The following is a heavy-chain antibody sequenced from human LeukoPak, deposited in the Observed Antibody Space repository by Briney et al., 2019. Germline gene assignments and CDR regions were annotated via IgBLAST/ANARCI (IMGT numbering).Heavy chain of an antibody. CDR1: GFTFSSYD. CDR3: ARGEWDGNSGAFDY. Sequence: GGSLRLSCAASGFTFSSYDMHWVRQATGKGLEWVSAIGTAGDTYYPGSVKGRFTISRENAKNSLYLQMNSLRAGDTAVYYCARGEWDGNSGAFDYWGQGTLVNVSS. CDR2: IGTAGDT. J-gene: IGHJ4*02. D-gene: IGHD1-7*01. V-gene: IGHV3-13*01.